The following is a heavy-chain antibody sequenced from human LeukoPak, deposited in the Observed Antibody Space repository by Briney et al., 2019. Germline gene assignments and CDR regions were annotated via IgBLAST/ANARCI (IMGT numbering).Heavy chain of an antibody. CDR1: GFTLSDHW. V-gene: IGHV3-74*01. CDR2: INVDGSDT. CDR3: ARTFFDY. J-gene: IGHJ4*02. Sequence: PGGSLRLSCAASGFTLSDHWMNWVRQPPGKGLLWVSHINVDGSDTDYADSVKGRFTISRDNAKNTLYLQMNSLRAEDTAVYYCARTFFDYWGQGTLVTVSS.